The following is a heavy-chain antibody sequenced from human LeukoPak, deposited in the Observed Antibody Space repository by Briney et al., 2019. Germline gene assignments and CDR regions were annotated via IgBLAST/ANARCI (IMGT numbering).Heavy chain of an antibody. CDR2: INPNSGGT. CDR1: GYTFTGYY. CDR3: ARSNYHMVRGVIVDY. V-gene: IGHV1-2*02. J-gene: IGHJ4*02. Sequence: GASVKVSCKASGYTFTGYYMHWVRQAPGQGLEWMGWINPNSGGTNYAQKFQGRVTMTRDTSISTAYMELSRLRSDDTAVYYCARSNYHMVRGVIVDYWGQGTLVTVSS. D-gene: IGHD3-10*01.